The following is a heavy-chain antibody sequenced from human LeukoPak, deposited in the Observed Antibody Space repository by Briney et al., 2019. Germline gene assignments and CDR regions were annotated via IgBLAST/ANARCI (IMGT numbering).Heavy chain of an antibody. Sequence: ASVKVSCKSSGFTFTDHYIHWVRQGPGQGLEWIGYIGPHSTFTSSPQEFQGRVTMTRDASMSTAYMELTRLTSDDTAVYYCVREGEGPLSKDFDYWGQGTLLTVSS. J-gene: IGHJ4*02. CDR3: VREGEGPLSKDFDY. V-gene: IGHV1-2*02. D-gene: IGHD2/OR15-2a*01. CDR2: IGPHSTFT. CDR1: GFTFTDHY.